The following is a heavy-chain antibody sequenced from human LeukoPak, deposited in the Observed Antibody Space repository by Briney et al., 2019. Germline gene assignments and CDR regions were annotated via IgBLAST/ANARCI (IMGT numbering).Heavy chain of an antibody. V-gene: IGHV3-23*01. D-gene: IGHD5-24*01. CDR1: GFTFSSYA. CDR3: AKGGGGWLQLMSLDY. Sequence: PGGSLRLSCAASGFTFSSYAMSWVRQAPGKGLEWVSAISGSGGSTDYANSGKGRFTISTDNSKNTLYLQMNSLRAEDTAVYYCAKGGGGWLQLMSLDYWGQGTLVTVSS. CDR2: ISGSGGST. J-gene: IGHJ4*02.